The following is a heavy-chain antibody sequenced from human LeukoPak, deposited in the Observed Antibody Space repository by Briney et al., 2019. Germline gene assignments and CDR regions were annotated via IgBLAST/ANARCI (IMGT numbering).Heavy chain of an antibody. V-gene: IGHV1-69*05. Sequence: ASVKVSCKASGYTFTSYGISWVRQAPGQGLEWMGWIIPIFGTANYAQKFQGRVTITTDESTSTAYMELSSLRSEDTAVYYCASTPRYYDFWSGYPLDYWGQGTLVTVSS. CDR3: ASTPRYYDFWSGYPLDY. D-gene: IGHD3-3*01. CDR2: IIPIFGTA. CDR1: GYTFTSYG. J-gene: IGHJ4*02.